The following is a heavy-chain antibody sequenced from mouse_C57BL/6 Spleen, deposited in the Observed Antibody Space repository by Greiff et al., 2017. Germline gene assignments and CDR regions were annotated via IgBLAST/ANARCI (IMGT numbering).Heavy chain of an antibody. V-gene: IGHV1-26*01. J-gene: IGHJ4*01. CDR3: ARGLPYAMDY. CDR2: LYPNNGGT. CDR1: GYTFTDYY. Sequence: VQLQQSGPELVKPGASVKISCKASGYTFTDYYMNWVKQSHGKSLEWIGDLYPNNGGTCYNQNFKGKATLTVDKSSSTAYMELRSLTSEDSAVYYCARGLPYAMDYWGQGTSVTVSS. D-gene: IGHD5-5*01.